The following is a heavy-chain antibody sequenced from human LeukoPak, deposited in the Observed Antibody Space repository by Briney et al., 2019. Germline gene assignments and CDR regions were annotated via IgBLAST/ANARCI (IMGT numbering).Heavy chain of an antibody. D-gene: IGHD3-22*01. CDR3: ASVGYYYDSSGYRYYFDY. J-gene: IGHJ4*02. V-gene: IGHV3-7*01. CDR1: GFTFSSYW. Sequence: GGSLRLSCAASGFTFSSYWMSWVRQAPGKGLEWVANIKQDGSEKYYVDSVKGRFTISRDNAKNSLYLQMNSLRAEDTAVYYCASVGYYYDSSGYRYYFDYWGQGTLVTVSS. CDR2: IKQDGSEK.